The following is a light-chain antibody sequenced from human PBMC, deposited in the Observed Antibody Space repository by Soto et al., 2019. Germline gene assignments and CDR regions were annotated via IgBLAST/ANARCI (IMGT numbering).Light chain of an antibody. CDR2: GNT. V-gene: IGLV1-40*01. J-gene: IGLJ3*02. Sequence: QSVLTQPPSVSGAPGQRVTISCTGSSSNIGAGYDVHWYHHLPGTAPKLLIYGNTNRPSGISDRFSASKSGSSASLAITGLQAEDDADYYCQSYDSSLRAWVFGGGTKRTVL. CDR3: QSYDSSLRAWV. CDR1: SSNIGAGYD.